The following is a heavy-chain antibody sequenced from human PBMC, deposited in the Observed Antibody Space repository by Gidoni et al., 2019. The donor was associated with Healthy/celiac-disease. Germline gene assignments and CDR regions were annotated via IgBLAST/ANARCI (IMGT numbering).Heavy chain of an antibody. D-gene: IGHD6-6*01. CDR1: GFTFSSYS. CDR3: ARVKSSSAVDWFDP. V-gene: IGHV3-21*01. Sequence: EVQLMESGGGLVKPGGSLRLSCAASGFTFSSYSMNWVRQAPGKGLEWVSSISSSSSYIYYADSVKGRFTISRDNAKNSLYLQMNSLRAEDTAVYYCARVKSSSAVDWFDPWGQGTLVTVSS. J-gene: IGHJ5*02. CDR2: ISSSSSYI.